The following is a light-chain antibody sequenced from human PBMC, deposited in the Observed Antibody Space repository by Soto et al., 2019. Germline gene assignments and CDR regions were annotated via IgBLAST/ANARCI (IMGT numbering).Light chain of an antibody. CDR3: QQRGNWPLT. V-gene: IGKV3-11*01. Sequence: EIVLPQSPAALSLSPGERATLSCRASQSVSSYFAWYQQKPGQAPRLLIYDASNRATGIPARFSGSGSGTDFTLTISSLEPEDFAVYYCQQRGNWPLTFGQGTKVDIK. J-gene: IGKJ1*01. CDR1: QSVSSY. CDR2: DAS.